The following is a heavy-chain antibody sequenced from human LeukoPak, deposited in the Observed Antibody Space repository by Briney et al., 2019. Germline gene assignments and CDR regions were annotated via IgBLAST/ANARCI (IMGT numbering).Heavy chain of an antibody. Sequence: PGGSLRLSCEASGVIFSNYDMRWVRQAPGKGLEWVSYISASRRYINYADSVKGRFTISRDNAKNALYLQMNSLRAEDTGIYFCANTVAGWDHDSWGQGTLVTVSS. V-gene: IGHV3-21*06. J-gene: IGHJ5*02. CDR2: ISASRRYI. D-gene: IGHD6-19*01. CDR1: GVIFSNYD. CDR3: ANTVAGWDHDS.